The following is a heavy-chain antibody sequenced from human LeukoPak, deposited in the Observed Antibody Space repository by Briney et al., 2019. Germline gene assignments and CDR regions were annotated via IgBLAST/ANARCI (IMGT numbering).Heavy chain of an antibody. V-gene: IGHV3-30-3*01. D-gene: IGHD6-19*01. Sequence: GGSLRLSCAASGFTFSTYAMEWVRQAPGKGLEWVAVISSDGSSKYYADSVRGRFTISRDNSKNTLYLQMNSLRAEDTAVYYCAKDTHSSGWYGDAFDIWGQGTMVTVSS. CDR2: ISSDGSSK. J-gene: IGHJ3*02. CDR3: AKDTHSSGWYGDAFDI. CDR1: GFTFSTYA.